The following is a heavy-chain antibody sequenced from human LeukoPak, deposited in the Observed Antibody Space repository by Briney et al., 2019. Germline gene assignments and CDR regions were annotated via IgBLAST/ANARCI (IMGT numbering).Heavy chain of an antibody. J-gene: IGHJ3*02. CDR3: ARVRITGTTSAFDI. CDR1: GYSISSGYY. V-gene: IGHV4-38-2*02. CDR2: IYHSGST. D-gene: IGHD1-7*01. Sequence: PSETLSLTCTVSGYSISSGYYWGWIRQPPGKGLEWIGSIYHSGSTYYNPSLKSRVTISVDTSKNQFSLKLSSVTAADTAVYYCARVRITGTTSAFDIWGQGTMVTVSS.